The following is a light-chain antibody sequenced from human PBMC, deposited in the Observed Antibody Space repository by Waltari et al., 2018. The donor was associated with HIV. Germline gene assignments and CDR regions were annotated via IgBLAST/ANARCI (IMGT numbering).Light chain of an antibody. V-gene: IGLV1-51*01. CDR3: ATWDNSLSIGV. CDR1: SSHIGSYS. J-gene: IGLJ3*02. Sequence: QSVLTHPPSVSAAPGQKVTISCSGSSSHIGSYSVSWYQQLPGTAPRRLIFDTYKRPSGIPDRFSASKSGTSATLDITGLQTGDEADYYCATWDNSLSIGVFGGGTKLTVL. CDR2: DTY.